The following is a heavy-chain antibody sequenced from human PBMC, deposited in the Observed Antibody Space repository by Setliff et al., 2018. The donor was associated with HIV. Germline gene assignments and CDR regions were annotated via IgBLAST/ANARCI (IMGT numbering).Heavy chain of an antibody. D-gene: IGHD2-2*01. J-gene: IGHJ4*02. V-gene: IGHV3-21*01. CDR1: GFTFSTYS. Sequence: GGSLRLSCEASGFTFSTYSMNWVRQAPGKGLEWVSSISSSSRSKYYADSVKGRFTISRDNAKNSLYLQMSSLRVEDTAVYYCVKAVMVVIPAAIFDYWGQGTLVTVSS. CDR2: ISSSSRSK. CDR3: VKAVMVVIPAAIFDY.